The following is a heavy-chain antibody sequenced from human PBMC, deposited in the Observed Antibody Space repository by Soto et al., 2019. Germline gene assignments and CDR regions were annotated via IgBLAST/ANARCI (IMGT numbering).Heavy chain of an antibody. CDR2: MNPNSGNT. Sequence: QVQLVQSGAEVKKPGASVKVSCKASGYTFTSYDINWVRQATGQGLEWMGWMNPNSGNTDYAQKFQGRVTMTRNTSISTAYMELSSLRSEDTAVYYCARLDDYYDSSAYYYYGMDVWGQGTTVTVSS. V-gene: IGHV1-8*01. CDR1: GYTFTSYD. D-gene: IGHD3-22*01. J-gene: IGHJ6*02. CDR3: ARLDDYYDSSAYYYYGMDV.